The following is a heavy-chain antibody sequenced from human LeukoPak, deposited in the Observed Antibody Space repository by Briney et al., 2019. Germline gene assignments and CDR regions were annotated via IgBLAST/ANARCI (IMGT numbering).Heavy chain of an antibody. Sequence: ASVKVSCKASGYTFTSYGISWVRQAPGQGLEWMGWISAYNGNTNYAQKLQGRVTMTTDTSTSTAYMELRSLRSDDTAVYYCARDTLGRDGYNWEAFDIWGQGTMVTVSS. D-gene: IGHD5-24*01. CDR1: GYTFTSYG. J-gene: IGHJ3*02. CDR2: ISAYNGNT. V-gene: IGHV1-18*01. CDR3: ARDTLGRDGYNWEAFDI.